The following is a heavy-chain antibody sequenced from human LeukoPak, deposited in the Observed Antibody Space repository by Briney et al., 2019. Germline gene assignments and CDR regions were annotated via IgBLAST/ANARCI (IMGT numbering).Heavy chain of an antibody. CDR1: GGSFSGYS. J-gene: IGHJ4*02. D-gene: IGHD4-17*01. Sequence: SETLSLTCAVYGGSFSGYSWSWIRPPPGKGLEWIGEINHSGSTNYNPSLKSRVTISVDTSKNQFSLKLSSVTAADTAVYYCARGFGMTTVTGFDYWGQGTLVTVSS. CDR3: ARGFGMTTVTGFDY. CDR2: INHSGST. V-gene: IGHV4-34*01.